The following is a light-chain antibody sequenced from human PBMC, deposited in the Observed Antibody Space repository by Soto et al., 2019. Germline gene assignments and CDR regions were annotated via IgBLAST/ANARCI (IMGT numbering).Light chain of an antibody. CDR2: GAS. V-gene: IGKV1-12*01. J-gene: IGKJ5*01. CDR3: QQANIFPIP. CDR1: QDVGKW. Sequence: AVSANEEDRVTITCRASQDVGKWLAWYQQKPGKAPTLLIHGASSLQSGVPPRYSGSGYGTDYTLTIISLQPEDFATYYCQQANIFPIPFGQVTLLAIK.